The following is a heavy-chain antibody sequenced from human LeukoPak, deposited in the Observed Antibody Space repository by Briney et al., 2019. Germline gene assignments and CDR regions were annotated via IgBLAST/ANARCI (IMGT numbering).Heavy chain of an antibody. D-gene: IGHD3-10*01. CDR2: IYTSGST. Sequence: ASETLSLTCTVSGYSISSGSYYWSWIRQPAGKGLEWIGRIYTSGSTNYNPSLKSRVTISVDTSKNQFSLKLSSVTAADTAVYYCAREAGSGSYYIGYWGQGTLVTVSS. V-gene: IGHV4-61*02. CDR3: AREAGSGSYYIGY. J-gene: IGHJ4*02. CDR1: GYSISSGSYY.